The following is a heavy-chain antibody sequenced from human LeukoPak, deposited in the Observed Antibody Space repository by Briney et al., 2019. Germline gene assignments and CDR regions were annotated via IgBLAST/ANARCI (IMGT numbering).Heavy chain of an antibody. CDR3: ARGLYTSGWNDY. D-gene: IGHD6-19*01. CDR2: IYSGGDT. J-gene: IGHJ4*02. V-gene: IGHV3-66*01. Sequence: GGSLRLSCAASGFAFSSYWMTWIRQAPGKGLEWVSVIYSGGDTYYADSVKGRFTISRDTSKNTLYLQMNSLRAEDTAVYYCARGLYTSGWNDYWGQGTLVTVSS. CDR1: GFAFSSYW.